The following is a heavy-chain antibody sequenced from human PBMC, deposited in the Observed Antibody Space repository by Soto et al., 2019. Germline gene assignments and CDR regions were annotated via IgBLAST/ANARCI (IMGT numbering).Heavy chain of an antibody. J-gene: IGHJ6*02. CDR1: GGTFSSYA. CDR2: IIPIFGTA. CDR3: ARDCRGHGHQCYYYYGMNV. V-gene: IGHV1-69*13. D-gene: IGHD2-15*01. Sequence: SVKVSCKASGGTFSSYAISWVRQAPGQGLEWMGGIIPIFGTANYAQKFQGRVTITADESTSTAYMELSSLRSEDTAVYYCARDCRGHGHQCYYYYGMNVCGQGT.